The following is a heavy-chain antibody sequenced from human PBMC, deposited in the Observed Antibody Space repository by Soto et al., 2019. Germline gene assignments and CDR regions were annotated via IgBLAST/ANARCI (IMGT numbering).Heavy chain of an antibody. CDR1: GGSISSGGYY. CDR3: ARRIVATDDAFDT. V-gene: IGHV4-31*03. D-gene: IGHD5-12*01. Sequence: SETLSLTCTASGGSISSGGYYWGWIRQHPGKGLEWIGYIYYSGSTYYNPSLKSRVTISVDTSKNQFSLKLSSVTAADTAVYYCARRIVATDDAFDTWGQGTMVTVSS. CDR2: IYYSGST. J-gene: IGHJ3*02.